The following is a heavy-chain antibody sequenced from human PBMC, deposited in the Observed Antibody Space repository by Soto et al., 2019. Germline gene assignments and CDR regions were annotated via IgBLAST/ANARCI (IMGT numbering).Heavy chain of an antibody. J-gene: IGHJ5*02. CDR1: GFTFGDYG. CDR3: YSGPRGDSGCGSYWFDP. V-gene: IGHV3-49*03. D-gene: IGHD3-16*01. Sequence: EVQLVESGGDLVQPGRSLRLSCTASGFTFGDYGLSWFRQAPGKGLEWVGFIRYKANGGTTEYAASVKGRFTISSDESSSIAYKQQISLKSEDTAVYYCYSGPRGDSGCGSYWFDPWGQGILVTVSS. CDR2: IRYKANGGTT.